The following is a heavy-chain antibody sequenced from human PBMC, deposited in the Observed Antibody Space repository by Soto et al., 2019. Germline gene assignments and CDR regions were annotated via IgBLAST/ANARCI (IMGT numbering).Heavy chain of an antibody. V-gene: IGHV3-7*03. D-gene: IGHD3-9*01. J-gene: IGHJ1*01. CDR3: ARVLLILSARDWFYGSYD. CDR1: GFTFSMYS. CDR2: IPQDGVDG. Sequence: GGSLRLSCEVSGFTFSMYSMSWVRRSPGKGLEWVAKIPQDGVDGHYADSVKGRFTISRDNGKNSLYLQLNNLRAEDTAVYYCARVLLILSARDWFYGSYDWGRGAMVTVSS.